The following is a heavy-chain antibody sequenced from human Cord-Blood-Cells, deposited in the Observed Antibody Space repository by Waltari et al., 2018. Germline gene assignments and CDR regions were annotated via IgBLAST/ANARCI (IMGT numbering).Heavy chain of an antibody. CDR3: ARKTIGELACDI. V-gene: IGHV4-34*01. Sequence: QVQLQQWGAGLLKPSETLSLTCAVYGGSFSGYYWSWIRQPPGKGLEWIGEINHSGSTNYNPSLKSRVTISVDTSKNQFSLKLSSVTAADTAVYYCARKTIGELACDIWGQGTMVTVSS. J-gene: IGHJ3*02. D-gene: IGHD3-10*01. CDR2: INHSGST. CDR1: GGSFSGYY.